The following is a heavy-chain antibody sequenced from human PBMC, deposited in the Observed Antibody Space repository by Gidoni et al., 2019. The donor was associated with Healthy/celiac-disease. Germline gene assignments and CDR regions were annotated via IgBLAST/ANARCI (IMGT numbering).Heavy chain of an antibody. CDR3: ARAPRDYYDSSGLI. Sequence: QVQLQESGPGLVKPSGTLSLTCAVSGGSISSSNWWSWVSQPPGKGLEWIGEIYHSGSTNYNPSLKSRVTISVDKSTNQFSLELSSVTAADTAVYYCARAPRDYYDSSGLIWGQGTMVTVSS. J-gene: IGHJ3*02. V-gene: IGHV4-4*02. D-gene: IGHD3-22*01. CDR2: IYHSGST. CDR1: GGSISSSNW.